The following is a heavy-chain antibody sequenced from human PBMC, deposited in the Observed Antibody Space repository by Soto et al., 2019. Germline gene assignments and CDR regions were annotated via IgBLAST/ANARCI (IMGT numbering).Heavy chain of an antibody. J-gene: IGHJ6*02. CDR3: ARLGGPRYSDYGMDV. D-gene: IGHD4-4*01. V-gene: IGHV5-51*01. CDR2: IYPGDSDT. Sequence: LGESLKISCKGSGYSFTTYWIGWVRQMPGKGLEWMGIIYPGDSDTRYSPSFQGQVTISADKSISTAYLQWSSLKASDTAMYYCARLGGPRYSDYGMDVWGQGTMVTVSS. CDR1: GYSFTTYW.